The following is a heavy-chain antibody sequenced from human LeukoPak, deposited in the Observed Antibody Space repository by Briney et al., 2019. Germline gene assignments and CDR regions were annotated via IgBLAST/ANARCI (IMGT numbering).Heavy chain of an antibody. J-gene: IGHJ4*02. CDR2: ISAIGTTL. Sequence: GGSLRLSCAASGFTFSDYYMSWVRQAPGKGLECVSYISAIGTTLYYADSVKGRFTISRDNAKNSLSLQMDSLRAEDTAVYYCARDSARWLQAYPEQWGQGTLVTVSS. CDR1: GFTFSDYY. V-gene: IGHV3-11*04. D-gene: IGHD5-24*01. CDR3: ARDSARWLQAYPEQ.